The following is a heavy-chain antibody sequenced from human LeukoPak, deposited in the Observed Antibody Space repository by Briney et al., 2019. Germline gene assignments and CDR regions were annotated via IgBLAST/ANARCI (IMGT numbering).Heavy chain of an antibody. Sequence: SETLSLTCTVSSGSISSYYWSWIRQTPGKELEWIGYYSGTTNYNPSLSSRVTISLDASNKQLSLTLSSVTAEDTAVYYCASLELIGEKRGAFHTWGQGTMVTVSS. J-gene: IGHJ3*02. V-gene: IGHV4-59*13. CDR1: SGSISSYY. CDR3: ASLELIGEKRGAFHT. CDR2: YYSGTT. D-gene: IGHD1-26*01.